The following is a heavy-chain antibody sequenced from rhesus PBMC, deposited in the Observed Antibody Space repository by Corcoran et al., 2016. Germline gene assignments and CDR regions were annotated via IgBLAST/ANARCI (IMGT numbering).Heavy chain of an antibody. CDR3: ARGSAAGQRYFDY. Sequence: QVQLQESGPGVVKPSETLSLTCAVSGGSISDNYRWSWIRQPPGKGLEWIGCIYGRSTCTNYRPSLQSRVTISKDTSKNQFSLKLSSVTAADTAVYYCARGSAAGQRYFDYWGQGVLVTVSS. CDR2: IYGRSTCT. V-gene: IGHV4S10*01. J-gene: IGHJ4*01. CDR1: GGSISDNYR. D-gene: IGHD6-13*01.